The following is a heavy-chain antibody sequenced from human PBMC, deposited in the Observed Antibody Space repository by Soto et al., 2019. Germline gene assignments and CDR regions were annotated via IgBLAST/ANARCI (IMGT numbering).Heavy chain of an antibody. CDR1: SGSISSSNW. CDR2: IYHSGST. J-gene: IGHJ3*02. CDR3: ARASYSSGWLARKHVDI. V-gene: IGHV4-4*02. D-gene: IGHD6-19*01. Sequence: SETLSLTCAVSSGSISSSNWWSWVRQPPGKGLEWIGEIYHSGSTNYNPSLKSRVTISVDKSKNQFSLKLSSVTAADTAVYYCARASYSSGWLARKHVDIWGQGTMVTVSS.